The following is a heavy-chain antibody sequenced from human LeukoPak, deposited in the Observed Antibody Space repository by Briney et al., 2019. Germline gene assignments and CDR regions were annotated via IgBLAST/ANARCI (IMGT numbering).Heavy chain of an antibody. J-gene: IGHJ4*02. CDR1: GFTFTSYY. CDR3: AVSSVERQKLARFDY. CDR2: IDLSGGGT. Sequence: ASVKVSCKASGFTFTSYYMHWVRQAPGQGIEWMGIIDLSGGGTSYAQKFQGRVTMTRDTSTSTVYMDVSSLRSEDTAVYYCAVSSVERQKLARFDYWGQGTLVTVSS. V-gene: IGHV1-46*01. D-gene: IGHD6-13*01.